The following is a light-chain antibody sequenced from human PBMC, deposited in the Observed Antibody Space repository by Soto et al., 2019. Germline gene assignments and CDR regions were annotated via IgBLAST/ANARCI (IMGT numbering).Light chain of an antibody. J-gene: IGLJ2*01. Sequence: QSALTQPASVSGSPGQSITISCTGTSSDVGGYNYVSWYQQHPGKAPKLMIYDVSNRPSGVSNRFSGSKSGNTASLTISGLQAEDEADYYCSSYTSSSTLEVVFGGGTKVHRP. V-gene: IGLV2-14*01. CDR1: SSDVGGYNY. CDR2: DVS. CDR3: SSYTSSSTLEVV.